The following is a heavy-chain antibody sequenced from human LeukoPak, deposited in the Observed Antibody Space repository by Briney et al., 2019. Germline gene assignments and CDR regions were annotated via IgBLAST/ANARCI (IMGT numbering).Heavy chain of an antibody. Sequence: SQTLSLTCNVSGGSISSGGYYWSWIRQHPGKGLEWIGYIYYSGSTYYNPSLKSRVTISVDTSKNQFSLKLSSVTAADTAVYYCARDVMYYYDSGVSGFDPWGQGTLVTVSS. CDR2: IYYSGST. CDR3: ARDVMYYYDSGVSGFDP. V-gene: IGHV4-31*03. D-gene: IGHD3-22*01. CDR1: GGSISSGGYY. J-gene: IGHJ5*02.